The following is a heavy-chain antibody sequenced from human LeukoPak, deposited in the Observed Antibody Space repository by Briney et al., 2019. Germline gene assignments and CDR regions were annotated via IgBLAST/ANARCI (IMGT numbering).Heavy chain of an antibody. D-gene: IGHD6-13*01. J-gene: IGHJ5*02. CDR3: ARAPGSSFAWFDP. V-gene: IGHV1-8*01. CDR1: GYTFTSYD. Sequence: ASXKVSCKASGYTFTSYDINWVRQATGQGLEWMGWMNPNSGNTGYAQKFQGRVTMTRNTSISTAYMELSSLRSEDTAVYYCARAPGSSFAWFDPWGQGTLVTVSS. CDR2: MNPNSGNT.